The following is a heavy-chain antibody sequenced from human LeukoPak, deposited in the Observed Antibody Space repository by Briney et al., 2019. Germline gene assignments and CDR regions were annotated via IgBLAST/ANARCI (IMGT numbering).Heavy chain of an antibody. CDR1: GGSISSSSYY. D-gene: IGHD6-19*01. J-gene: IGHJ4*02. Sequence: PSETLSLTCTVSGGSISSSSYYWGWIRQPPGKGLEWIGSIYYSGSTYYNPSLKSRVTISVDTSKNQFSLKLSSVTAADTAVYYCARDYSSGWYPHTDDYWGQGTLVTVSS. V-gene: IGHV4-39*02. CDR2: IYYSGST. CDR3: ARDYSSGWYPHTDDY.